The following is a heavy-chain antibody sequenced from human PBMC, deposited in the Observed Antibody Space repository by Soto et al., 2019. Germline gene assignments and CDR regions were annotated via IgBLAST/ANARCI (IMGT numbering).Heavy chain of an antibody. V-gene: IGHV4-30-4*01. CDR2: IYYSGST. CDR1: GGSISSGDCY. CDR3: AREDSSGYYRA. J-gene: IGHJ5*02. D-gene: IGHD3-22*01. Sequence: PSETLSLTCTVSGGSISSGDCYWSWIRQPPGKGLEWIGYIYYSGSTYYNPSLKSRVTISVDTSKNQFSLKLSSVTAADTAVYYCAREDSSGYYRAWGQGTLVTVSS.